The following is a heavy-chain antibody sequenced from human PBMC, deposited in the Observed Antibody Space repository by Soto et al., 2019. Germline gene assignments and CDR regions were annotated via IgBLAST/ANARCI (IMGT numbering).Heavy chain of an antibody. J-gene: IGHJ4*02. CDR1: GVSIRSYF. CDR2: TYYTADT. CDR3: ADSKNRGESFDY. D-gene: IGHD3-10*01. Sequence: TSETLSLTCTVSGVSIRSYFWSWIRQPPGKGLEWIGYTYYTADTKYSPSLESRATISADPSKKQFSLSLSPVSAADTALYFCADSKNRGESFDYWGQGALVTVSS. V-gene: IGHV4-59*01.